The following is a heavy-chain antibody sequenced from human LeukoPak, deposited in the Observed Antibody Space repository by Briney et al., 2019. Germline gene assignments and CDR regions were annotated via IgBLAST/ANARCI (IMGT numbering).Heavy chain of an antibody. CDR2: IYYSGST. J-gene: IGHJ4*02. D-gene: IGHD3-10*01. V-gene: IGHV4-39*01. CDR1: GGSISSSSYY. Sequence: SETLSLTCTVSGGSISSSSYYWGWVRQPPGKGLEWIGNIYYSGSTYYNPSLKSRVTISVDTSKNQFSLKLNSVTAADTAVYYCARLGQPRGVNWGQGTLVTVSS. CDR3: ARLGQPRGVN.